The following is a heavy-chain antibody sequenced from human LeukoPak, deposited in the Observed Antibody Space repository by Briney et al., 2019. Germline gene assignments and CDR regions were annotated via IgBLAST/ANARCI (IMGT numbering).Heavy chain of an antibody. V-gene: IGHV1-18*04. D-gene: IGHD3-22*01. CDR2: ISAYNGNT. J-gene: IGHJ4*02. CDR1: GYTFTGYY. Sequence: GASVKVSCKASGYTFTGYYMHWVRQAPGQGLEWMGWISAYNGNTNYAQKLQGRVTMTTDTSTSTAYMELRSLRSDDTAVYYCARRYDSSGEFDYWGQGTLVTVSS. CDR3: ARRYDSSGEFDY.